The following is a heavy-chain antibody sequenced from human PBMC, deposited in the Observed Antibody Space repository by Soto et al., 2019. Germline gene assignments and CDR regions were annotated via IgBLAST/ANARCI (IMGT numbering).Heavy chain of an antibody. V-gene: IGHV4-30-2*01. CDR2: IYHSGST. CDR3: ARVPGP. CDR1: SVYIGSGGFS. J-gene: IGHJ5*02. Sequence: AGAGSSVYIGSGGFSWSWIRQPPGKGLEWIGYIYHSGSTYYNPSLKSRVTISVDRSKNQFSLKLSSVTAADTAVYYCARVPGPWGQGTLVTVSS.